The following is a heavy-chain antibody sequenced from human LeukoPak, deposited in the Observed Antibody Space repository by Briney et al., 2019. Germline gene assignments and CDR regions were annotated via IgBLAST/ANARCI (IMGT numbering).Heavy chain of an antibody. Sequence: PSETLSLTCTVSGGSISSGGYYWSWLRQQPGKGLEWIGYIYYSGSTYYNPSLKSRVTISVDTSKNQFSLKLSSVTAADTAVYYCARESVPANWFDPWGQGTLVTVSS. CDR3: ARESVPANWFDP. V-gene: IGHV4-31*03. J-gene: IGHJ5*02. CDR2: IYYSGST. CDR1: GGSISSGGYY. D-gene: IGHD2-2*01.